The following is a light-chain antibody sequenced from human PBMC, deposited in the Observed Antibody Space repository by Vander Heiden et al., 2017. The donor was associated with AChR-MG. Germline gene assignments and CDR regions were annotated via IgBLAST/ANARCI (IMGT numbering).Light chain of an antibody. CDR2: KVS. J-gene: IGKJ5*01. CDR1: PSRVHIDGNTY. V-gene: IGKV2-30*02. Sequence: DVVMTKSPLSMPVTLGEPASISCESSPSRVHIDGNTYLHWFHQRPGQAPRRLIYKVSNRDSGVPDRFSGSWSGTDFTLKISRVEAEDVGVYYCMQASHWPPITFGQGTRLEIK. CDR3: MQASHWPPIT.